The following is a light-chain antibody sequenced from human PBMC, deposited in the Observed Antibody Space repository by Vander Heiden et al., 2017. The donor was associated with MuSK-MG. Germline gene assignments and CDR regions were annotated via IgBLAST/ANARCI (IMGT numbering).Light chain of an antibody. V-gene: IGKV3-15*01. Sequence: EIVMTQSPATLSVSPGERATLSCRASQSVSSNLAWYQQKPGQAPRLLIYGASTRATGIPARFSGSGCGTEFTLTISSRQSEDFAVYYCQQHKNWPPYTFGQGTKLEIK. CDR2: GAS. J-gene: IGKJ2*01. CDR3: QQHKNWPPYT. CDR1: QSVSSN.